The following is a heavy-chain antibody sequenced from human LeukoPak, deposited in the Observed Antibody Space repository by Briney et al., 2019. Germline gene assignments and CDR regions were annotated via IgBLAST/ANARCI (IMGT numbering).Heavy chain of an antibody. Sequence: GGSLRLSCAATGFNVNNHLTWVRQAPGKGLEWVSFIYSGGNTDYADSEKGRFIISRDISKNTLNLQMNNLRVEDTAVYYCAGGPYCSGGSCYSYNWFDPWGQGTLVTVSS. CDR1: GFNVNNH. CDR3: AGGPYCSGGSCYSYNWFDP. V-gene: IGHV3-66*01. J-gene: IGHJ5*02. CDR2: IYSGGNT. D-gene: IGHD2-15*01.